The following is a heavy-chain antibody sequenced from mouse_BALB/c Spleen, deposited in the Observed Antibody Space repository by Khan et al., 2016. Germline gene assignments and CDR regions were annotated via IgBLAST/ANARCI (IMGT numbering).Heavy chain of an antibody. V-gene: IGHV4-1*02. CDR1: GFDFSRYW. J-gene: IGHJ2*01. D-gene: IGHD1-3*01. CDR2: INLDGSTI. Sequence: EVKLLESGGGLVQPGGSLKLSCAASGFDFSRYWMSWVRQAPGNGLEWIGEINLDGSTITYTPSLKDKFIISRDNAKNTLYLQMTKVRFEDTALYYCGRGSSVTGSLDDWGQGTTLTVSS. CDR3: GRGSSVTGSLDD.